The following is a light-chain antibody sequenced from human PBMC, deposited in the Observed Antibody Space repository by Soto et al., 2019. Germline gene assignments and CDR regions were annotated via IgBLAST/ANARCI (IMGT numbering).Light chain of an antibody. CDR3: QHYYSAPLT. CDR2: WAS. V-gene: IGKV4-1*01. J-gene: IGKJ4*01. Sequence: DVVMTQSPDSLAVSLGERASINCKSSQSVLSSSDNKNYLAWFQQKPGQPPKLLIYWASTRNSGVPDRFSGSRSGTDFTLTISSLQAEDVAVYYCQHYYSAPLTFGGGTKVEI. CDR1: QSVLSSSDNKNY.